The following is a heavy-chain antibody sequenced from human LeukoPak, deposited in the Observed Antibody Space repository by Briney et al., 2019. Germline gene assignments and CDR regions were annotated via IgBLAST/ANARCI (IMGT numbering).Heavy chain of an antibody. J-gene: IGHJ6*03. Sequence: GGSLRLSCVASGFTLSGIDMHWVRQAPGKGLEWVAIISYDGSSQYYADSVKGRFTISRDNAKNSLYLQMNSLRAEDTAVYYCARDLGEDYYYMDVWGKGTTVTVSS. V-gene: IGHV3-30*03. D-gene: IGHD3-10*01. CDR1: GFTLSGID. CDR3: ARDLGEDYYYMDV. CDR2: ISYDGSSQ.